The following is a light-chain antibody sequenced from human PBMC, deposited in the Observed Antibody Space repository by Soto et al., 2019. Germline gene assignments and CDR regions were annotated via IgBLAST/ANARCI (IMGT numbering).Light chain of an antibody. Sequence: DIQMTQSPSSLSASAGDRVTITCRASQSVSTYLNWYQQKPGQAPRLLIFGASNLQSGVSARFSGSGSGTDFTLTISSLQPDDFATYYCQQTSNSPLTFGGGTQLEIK. CDR3: QQTSNSPLT. CDR1: QSVSTY. J-gene: IGKJ4*01. CDR2: GAS. V-gene: IGKV1-39*01.